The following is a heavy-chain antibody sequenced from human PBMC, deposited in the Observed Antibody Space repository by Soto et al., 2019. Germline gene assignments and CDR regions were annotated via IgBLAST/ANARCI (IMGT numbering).Heavy chain of an antibody. D-gene: IGHD4-17*01. CDR1: GYSFTSYW. V-gene: IGHV5-10-1*01. Sequence: PGESLKISCKGSGYSFTSYWISWVRQMPGKGLEWMGRIDPSDSYTNYSPSFQGHVTISADKSISTAYLQWSSLKASDTAMYYCATYTPYGGKSGARYYYGMDVWGQGSTVTV. J-gene: IGHJ6*02. CDR2: IDPSDSYT. CDR3: ATYTPYGGKSGARYYYGMDV.